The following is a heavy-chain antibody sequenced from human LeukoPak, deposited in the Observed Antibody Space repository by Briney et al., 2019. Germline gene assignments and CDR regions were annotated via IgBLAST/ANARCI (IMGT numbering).Heavy chain of an antibody. V-gene: IGHV4-38-2*02. Sequence: SETLSLTCTVSGYSISSGYYWGWIRQPPGKGLEWIGSIYHSGSTYYNPSLKSRVTISVDTSKNQFSLKLSSVTAADTAVYYCARVSSDIVVVPADYMDVWGKGTTVTVSS. D-gene: IGHD2-2*01. CDR2: IYHSGST. J-gene: IGHJ6*03. CDR1: GYSISSGYY. CDR3: ARVSSDIVVVPADYMDV.